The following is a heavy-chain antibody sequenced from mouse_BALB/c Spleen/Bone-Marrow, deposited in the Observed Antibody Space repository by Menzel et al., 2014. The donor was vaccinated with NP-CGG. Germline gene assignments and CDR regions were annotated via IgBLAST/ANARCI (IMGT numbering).Heavy chain of an antibody. Sequence: DVQLQESGPGLVKPSQSLSLTCSVTGYSITSGYYWNWIRQFPGNKLEWMGYISYDGSNNYNPSLKNRISITRDTSKNQFFLKLNSVTTEDTATYYCARYGNYNAMDYWGQGTSVTVSS. CDR2: ISYDGSN. CDR1: GYSITSGYY. D-gene: IGHD2-1*01. J-gene: IGHJ4*01. CDR3: ARYGNYNAMDY. V-gene: IGHV3-6*02.